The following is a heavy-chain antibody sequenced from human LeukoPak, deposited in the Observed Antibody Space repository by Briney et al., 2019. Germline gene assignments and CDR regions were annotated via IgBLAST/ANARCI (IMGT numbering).Heavy chain of an antibody. V-gene: IGHV1-2*02. D-gene: IGHD3-3*01. CDR1: GYTFTGYY. Sequence: GASVKVSCKASGYTFTGYYMHWVRQAPGQGLEGMGWINPNSGGTNYEQKFQGRVTMTSDTSISTAYMELSRLRSDDTAVYYCARDGNFGVVPYPWGQGTLVTVSS. J-gene: IGHJ5*02. CDR2: INPNSGGT. CDR3: ARDGNFGVVPYP.